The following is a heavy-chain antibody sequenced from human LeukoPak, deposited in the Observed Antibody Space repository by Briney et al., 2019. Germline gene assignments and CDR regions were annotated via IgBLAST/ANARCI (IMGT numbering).Heavy chain of an antibody. V-gene: IGHV4-59*02. CDR2: IHYSGST. CDR3: ARVQWLPLDVFNF. J-gene: IGHJ3*01. D-gene: IGHD6-19*01. Sequence: SETLSLTCTVSGGSVSSYYWSWIRQPPGKGLEWIGCIHYSGSTDFNPSLKSRITISVDTSKNQFSLKMSSVTAADTAIYYCARVQWLPLDVFNFWGQGTMVTVSS. CDR1: GGSVSSYY.